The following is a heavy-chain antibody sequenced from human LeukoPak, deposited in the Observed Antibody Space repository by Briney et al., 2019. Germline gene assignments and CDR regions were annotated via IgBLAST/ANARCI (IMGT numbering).Heavy chain of an antibody. V-gene: IGHV1-46*01. D-gene: IGHD1-1*01. CDR3: ARGYDNTNFDY. CDR2: INPRGGGT. CDR1: RHTFTSNY. J-gene: IGHJ4*02. Sequence: ASVKVSCKASRHTFTSNYLHWVRQAPGQGLEWMGVINPRGGGTTYAQNFQGRVTMTRDTSTSTVYMELSSLRFDDTAVYYCARGYDNTNFDYWGQGTLVAVSS.